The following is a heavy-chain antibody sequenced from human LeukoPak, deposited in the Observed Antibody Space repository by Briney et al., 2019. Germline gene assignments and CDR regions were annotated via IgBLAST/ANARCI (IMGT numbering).Heavy chain of an antibody. J-gene: IGHJ4*02. CDR1: GFTFSSYA. D-gene: IGHD3-10*01. Sequence: GGSLRPSCAASGFTFSSYAMSWVRQAPGKGLEWVSAISGSGGTKYYADSVNGRFTISRDNSKNTLYLQMNSLTAEDTALYYCAQVMGVRGAPSDYWGQGTLVTVSS. CDR3: AQVMGVRGAPSDY. CDR2: ISGSGGTK. V-gene: IGHV3-23*01.